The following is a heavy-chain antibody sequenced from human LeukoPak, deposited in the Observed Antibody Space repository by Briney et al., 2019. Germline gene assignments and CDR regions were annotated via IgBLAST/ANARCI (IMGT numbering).Heavy chain of an antibody. CDR3: ATWYSSGSYKWFDP. CDR2: IYHSGST. CDR1: GYSISSGYY. D-gene: IGHD6-19*01. J-gene: IGHJ5*02. Sequence: SETLSLTCGVSGYSISSGYYWGWIRQTPGKGLEWIGSIYHSGSTYYNPSLRSRVTISVDTSKNQSSLKLSSVTAADTAVYYCATWYSSGSYKWFDPWGQGTLVTVSS. V-gene: IGHV4-38-2*01.